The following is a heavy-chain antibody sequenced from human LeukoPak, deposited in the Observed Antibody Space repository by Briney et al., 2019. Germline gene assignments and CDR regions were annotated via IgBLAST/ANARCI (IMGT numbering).Heavy chain of an antibody. CDR2: IGVTDDT. V-gene: IGHV3-13*01. Sequence: GGTLTLSCAASGFTVSKDNFHWVRQAPGKGRERVAAIGVTDDTYYADSVKGRFTIYGEYAANPSYLKMRTLGAGATALYYCTKGFCGSRAACAGVSYYDFRGRGALGTVSS. J-gene: IGHJ2*01. CDR3: TKGFCGSRAACAGVSYYDF. CDR1: GFTVSKDN. D-gene: IGHD2-2*01.